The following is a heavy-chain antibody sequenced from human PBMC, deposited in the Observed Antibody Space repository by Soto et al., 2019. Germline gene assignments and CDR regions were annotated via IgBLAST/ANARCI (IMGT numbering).Heavy chain of an antibody. CDR2: ISGSGGST. D-gene: IGHD6-13*01. V-gene: IGHV3-23*01. J-gene: IGHJ4*02. CDR3: ARGYSSNWYDFDY. CDR1: GFTFSSYA. Sequence: PGGSLRLSCAACGFTFSSYAMSWVRQAPGKGLEWVSAISGSGGSTYYADSVKGRFTISRDNSKNTLYLQMNSLRAEDTAVYYCARGYSSNWYDFDYWGQGTQVTVSS.